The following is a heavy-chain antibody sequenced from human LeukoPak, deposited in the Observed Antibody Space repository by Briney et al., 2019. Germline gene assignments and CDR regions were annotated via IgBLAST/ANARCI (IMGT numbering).Heavy chain of an antibody. CDR3: ARVLEYSSSSRTYYYYYYMDV. CDR1: GGSISSGSYS. V-gene: IGHV4-61*02. D-gene: IGHD6-6*01. J-gene: IGHJ6*03. Sequence: SETLSLTCTVSGGSISSGSYSWNWIRQPAGKGLEWIGRIYTSGSTNYNPSLKSRLTISVDTSKNQFSLKLSSVTAADTAVYYCARVLEYSSSSRTYYYYYYMDVWGKGTTVTVSS. CDR2: IYTSGST.